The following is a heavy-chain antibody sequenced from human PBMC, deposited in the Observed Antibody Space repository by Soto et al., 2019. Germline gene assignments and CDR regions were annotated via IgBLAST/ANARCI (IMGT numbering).Heavy chain of an antibody. D-gene: IGHD6-13*01. Sequence: VGSLRLSCAASGFTFSSYAMSWVRQAPGKGLEWVSAISGSGGSTYYADSVKGRFTISRDNSKNTLYLQMNSLRAEDTAVYYCAKVGYSSSSFGKDVWGQGTTVTVSS. CDR2: ISGSGGST. J-gene: IGHJ6*02. CDR1: GFTFSSYA. V-gene: IGHV3-23*01. CDR3: AKVGYSSSSFGKDV.